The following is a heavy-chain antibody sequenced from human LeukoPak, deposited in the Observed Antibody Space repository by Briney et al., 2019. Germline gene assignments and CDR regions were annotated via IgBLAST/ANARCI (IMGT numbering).Heavy chain of an antibody. CDR2: INTKSGMT. CDR1: GYTFTRYD. CDR3: ARVDGSVDY. Sequence: GASVKVSCKASGYTFTRYDINWVRQATGQGLEWMGWINTKSGMTGHAQKFQGRITITKDTSISTVYMELRSLSSEDTAVYFCARVDGSVDYWGQGTLVTVSS. V-gene: IGHV1-8*03. D-gene: IGHD3-22*01. J-gene: IGHJ4*02.